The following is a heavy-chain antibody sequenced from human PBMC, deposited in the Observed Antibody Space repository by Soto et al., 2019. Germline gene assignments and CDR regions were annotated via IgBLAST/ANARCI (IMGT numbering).Heavy chain of an antibody. CDR1: GFTFSHYG. CDR2: ISYDGSNK. V-gene: IGHV3-30*03. J-gene: IGHJ4*02. Sequence: QVQLVESGGGVVQPGRSLRLSCAASGFTFSHYGIHWVRQAPGKGLEWLAVISYDGSNKHYADSVKGRFTVSRDNSKNTLYLQMNSLRAEDTVVYFCARYSGKYQGPIDYWGQGTLVTVSS. D-gene: IGHD1-26*01. CDR3: ARYSGKYQGPIDY.